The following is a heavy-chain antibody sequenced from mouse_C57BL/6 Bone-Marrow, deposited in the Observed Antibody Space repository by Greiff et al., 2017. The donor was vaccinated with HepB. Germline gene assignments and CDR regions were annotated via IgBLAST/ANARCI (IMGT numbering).Heavy chain of an antibody. CDR1: GFTFSSYA. CDR2: ISDGGSYT. J-gene: IGHJ3*01. D-gene: IGHD1-2*01. Sequence: EVQGVESGGGLVKPGGSLKLSCAASGFTFSSYAMSWVRQTPEKRLEWVATISDGGSYTYYPDNVKGRFTISRDNAKNNLYLQMSHLKSEDTAMYYCAREGLLRPFAYWGQGTLVTVSA. CDR3: AREGLLRPFAY. V-gene: IGHV5-4*01.